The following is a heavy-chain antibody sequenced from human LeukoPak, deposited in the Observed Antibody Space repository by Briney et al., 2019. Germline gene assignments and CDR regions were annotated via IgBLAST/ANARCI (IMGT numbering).Heavy chain of an antibody. CDR2: IHTSGNT. CDR1: GGSISSGSYC. V-gene: IGHV4-61*09. CDR3: ARAIVLMVYAPTNWFDP. J-gene: IGHJ5*02. D-gene: IGHD2-8*01. Sequence: TSQTLSLTCTVSGGSISSGSYCWSWIRQPAGKGLEWIGHIHTSGNTNYNPSLKSRVTISVDTSKNQFSLKLSSVTAADTAVYYCARAIVLMVYAPTNWFDPWGQGTLVTVSS.